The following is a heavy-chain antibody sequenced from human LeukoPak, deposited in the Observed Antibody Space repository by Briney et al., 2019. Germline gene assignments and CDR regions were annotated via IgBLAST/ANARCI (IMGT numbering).Heavy chain of an antibody. CDR2: ISGSGGTT. Sequence: PGGSLRLSCAASGFTFSSYAMSWVRQAPGKGLDWVSAISGSGGTTYYADSVKGRFTISRDNSKKTLYLQMSSLRDDDTALYYCAKDGIPNSGSYYPFYYFDYWAQGTLVTVSS. CDR3: AKDGIPNSGSYYPFYYFDY. CDR1: GFTFSSYA. V-gene: IGHV3-23*01. J-gene: IGHJ4*02. D-gene: IGHD1-26*01.